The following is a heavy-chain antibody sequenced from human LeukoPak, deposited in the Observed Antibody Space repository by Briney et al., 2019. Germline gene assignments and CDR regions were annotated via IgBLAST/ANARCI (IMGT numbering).Heavy chain of an antibody. J-gene: IGHJ4*02. Sequence: GGSLRLSCAASGFTFDDYAMHWVRQAPGKGLEWVSSICWNSGSIGYADSVKGRFTISRDNAKNSLYLQMNSLRAEDLAVYYCAKDIRSYGSGTYLDHWGQGSLVTASS. CDR2: ICWNSGSI. V-gene: IGHV3-9*03. CDR1: GFTFDDYA. CDR3: AKDIRSYGSGTYLDH. D-gene: IGHD3-10*01.